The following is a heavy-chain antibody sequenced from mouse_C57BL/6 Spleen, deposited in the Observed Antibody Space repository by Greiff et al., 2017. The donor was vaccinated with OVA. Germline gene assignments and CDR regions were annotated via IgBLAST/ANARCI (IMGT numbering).Heavy chain of an antibody. Sequence: EVKLQESGPGLVKPSQSLSLTCSVTGYSITSGYYWNWIRQFPGNKLEWMGYISYDGSNNYNPSLKNRISITRDTSKNQFFLKLNSVTTEDTATYYCARDGTAGFAYWGQGTLVTVSA. CDR1: GYSITSGYY. CDR2: ISYDGSN. CDR3: ARDGTAGFAY. J-gene: IGHJ3*01. V-gene: IGHV3-6*01. D-gene: IGHD1-2*01.